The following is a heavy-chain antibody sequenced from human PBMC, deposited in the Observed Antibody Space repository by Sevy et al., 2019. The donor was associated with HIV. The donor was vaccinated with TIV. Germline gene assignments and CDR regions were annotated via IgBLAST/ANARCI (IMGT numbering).Heavy chain of an antibody. CDR1: GYTFTSYG. J-gene: IGHJ4*02. Sequence: VSVKVSCKASGYTFTSYGISWVREAPGQGLEWMGWISAYNGNKNYAQKLQGRVTMTKDTSTSTAYMELRSLRSDDTAVYYCARVGAHDQNYYDSSGYYNYWGQGTLVTVSS. CDR2: ISAYNGNK. CDR3: ARVGAHDQNYYDSSGYYNY. D-gene: IGHD3-22*01. V-gene: IGHV1-18*01.